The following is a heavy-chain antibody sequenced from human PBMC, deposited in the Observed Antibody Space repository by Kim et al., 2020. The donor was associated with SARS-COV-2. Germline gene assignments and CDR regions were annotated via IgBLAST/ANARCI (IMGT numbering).Heavy chain of an antibody. CDR1: GFTFSSYW. J-gene: IGHJ5*02. V-gene: IGHV3-74*01. Sequence: GGSLRLSCAASGFTFSSYWMHWVRQAPGKGLVWVSRINSDGSSTSYADSVKGRFTISRDNAKNTLYLQMNSLRAEDTAVYYCARDQGTIFGVVITETDHDPWGQGTLVTVSS. D-gene: IGHD3-3*01. CDR3: ARDQGTIFGVVITETDHDP. CDR2: INSDGSST.